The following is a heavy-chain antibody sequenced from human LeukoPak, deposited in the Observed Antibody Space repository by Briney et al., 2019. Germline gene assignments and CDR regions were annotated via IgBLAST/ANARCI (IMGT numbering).Heavy chain of an antibody. CDR1: GFTFSSYS. Sequence: PGGSLRLSCAASGFTFSSYSMNWVRQAPGKGLEWVSSISSSSSYIYYADSVKGRFTISRDNAKNSLYLQMNSLRAKDTAVYYCARPGHYYDSSGYYYDAFDIWGQGTMVTVCS. J-gene: IGHJ3*02. CDR3: ARPGHYYDSSGYYYDAFDI. CDR2: ISSSSSYI. D-gene: IGHD3-22*01. V-gene: IGHV3-21*01.